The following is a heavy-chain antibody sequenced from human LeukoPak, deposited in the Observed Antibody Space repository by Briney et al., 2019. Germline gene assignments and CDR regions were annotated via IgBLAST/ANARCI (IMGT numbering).Heavy chain of an antibody. Sequence: GGSLRLSCTVSGFTVSSNSMSWVRQAPGKGLERVSFIYSGTTHYSYSVKGRFTISRDNSKNTLYLQMNSLRAEDTAVYYCAKWRGYARSQYYYYYMDVWGKGTTVTISS. V-gene: IGHV3-66*03. D-gene: IGHD5-12*01. J-gene: IGHJ6*03. CDR3: AKWRGYARSQYYYYYMDV. CDR1: GFTVSSNS. CDR2: IYSGTT.